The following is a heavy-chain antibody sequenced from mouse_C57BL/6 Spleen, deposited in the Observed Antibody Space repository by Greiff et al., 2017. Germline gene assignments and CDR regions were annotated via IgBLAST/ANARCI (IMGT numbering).Heavy chain of an antibody. J-gene: IGHJ2*01. CDR2: IYPRSGNT. V-gene: IGHV1-81*01. CDR3: ARSDYGSRPEYFDY. D-gene: IGHD1-1*01. Sequence: VQLQQSGAELARPGASVKLSCKASGYTFTSYGISWVKQRTGQGLEWIGEIYPRSGNTYYNEKFKGKATLTADKSSSTAYMELRSLTSEDSAVYVCARSDYGSRPEYFDYWGQGTTLTVSS. CDR1: GYTFTSYG.